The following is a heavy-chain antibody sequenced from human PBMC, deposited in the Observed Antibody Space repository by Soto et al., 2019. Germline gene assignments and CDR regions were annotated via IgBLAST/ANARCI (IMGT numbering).Heavy chain of an antibody. CDR1: GFTFSSYA. CDR2: ISYDGSNK. CDR3: ARVWGGEYGMDV. V-gene: IGHV3-30-3*01. J-gene: IGHJ6*02. Sequence: GGSLRLSCAASGFTFSSYAMHWVRQAPGKGLEWVAVISYDGSNKYYADSVKGRFTISRDNSKNTLYLQMNSLRAEDTAVYYCARVWGGEYGMDVWGQGTTVTVSS. D-gene: IGHD4-17*01.